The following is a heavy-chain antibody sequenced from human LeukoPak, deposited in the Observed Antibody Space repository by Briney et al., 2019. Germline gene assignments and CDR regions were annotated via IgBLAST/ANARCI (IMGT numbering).Heavy chain of an antibody. D-gene: IGHD3-3*01. CDR3: ATSVPTIFGVVPFDP. J-gene: IGHJ5*02. CDR1: GYTLTELS. V-gene: IGHV1-24*01. CDR2: FDPEDGET. Sequence: PRASVEVSCKVSGYTLTELSMHWVRQAPGKGLEWMGGFDPEDGETIYAQKIQGRVTMTEDTSTDTAYMELSSLRSEDTAVYYCATSVPTIFGVVPFDPWGQGTLVTVSS.